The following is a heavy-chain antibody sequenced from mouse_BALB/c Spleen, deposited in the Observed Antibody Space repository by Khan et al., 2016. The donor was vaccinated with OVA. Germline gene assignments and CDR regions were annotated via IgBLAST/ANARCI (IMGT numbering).Heavy chain of an antibody. D-gene: IGHD2-3*01. V-gene: IGHV1S137*01. CDR1: GYTFTDYA. CDR3: ARPAYDGYYDY. CDR2: ISTYSGST. J-gene: IGHJ2*01. Sequence: QIQLVQSGPELVRPGVSVKISCKGSGYTFTDYAMYWVKQSHAKSLEWIGLISTYSGSTNYNQKFKGKVTMTVDKSSSAAYMELARLTSEDSAIDYCARPAYDGYYDYWGQGTALTVSS.